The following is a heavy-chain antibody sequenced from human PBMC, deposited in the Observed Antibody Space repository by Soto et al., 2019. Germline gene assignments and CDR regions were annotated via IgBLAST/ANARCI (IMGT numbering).Heavy chain of an antibody. Sequence: QLQLQESGPGLVKPSETLSLTCTVSGGSXXXXXXXXXWIRQPPXXXXXWIGSIYYSGNTYYNSSLKSRVTISVDTSXXXXSLXLSSXXXAXXAVXXCARHYYDSSVCPPGDYWGQGTLVTVSS. CDR3: ARHYYDSSVCPPGDY. CDR2: IYYSGNT. D-gene: IGHD3-22*01. V-gene: IGHV4-39*01. J-gene: IGHJ4*02. CDR1: GGSXXXXXXX.